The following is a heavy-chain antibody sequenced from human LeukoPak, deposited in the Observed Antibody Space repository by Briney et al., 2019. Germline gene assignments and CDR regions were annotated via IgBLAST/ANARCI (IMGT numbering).Heavy chain of an antibody. CDR2: TSSSDDGK. D-gene: IGHD5-18*01. V-gene: IGHV3-23*01. J-gene: IGHJ4*02. CDR1: GFSLSSYA. CDR3: AKPGGIQLSSDY. Sequence: GGSLRLSCTVSGFSLSSYAMSWVRRAPGKGLEWVSATSSSDDGKYYADSVRGRFTISRDNSKNTLYLQMNSLRAEDTAVYYCAKPGGIQLSSDYWGQGTLVTVSS.